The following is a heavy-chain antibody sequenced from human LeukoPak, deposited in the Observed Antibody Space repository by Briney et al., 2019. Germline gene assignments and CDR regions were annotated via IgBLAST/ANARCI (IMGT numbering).Heavy chain of an antibody. Sequence: SETLSLTCTVSGGSISSYYWSWIRQPPGKGLEWIGYIYYSGSTSYNPSLKSRVTISVDTSKNQFSLKLSSVTAADTAVYYCARDSTLGAHFDIWGQGTMVTVSS. V-gene: IGHV4-59*01. CDR2: IYYSGST. J-gene: IGHJ3*02. D-gene: IGHD3-16*01. CDR3: ARDSTLGAHFDI. CDR1: GGSISSYY.